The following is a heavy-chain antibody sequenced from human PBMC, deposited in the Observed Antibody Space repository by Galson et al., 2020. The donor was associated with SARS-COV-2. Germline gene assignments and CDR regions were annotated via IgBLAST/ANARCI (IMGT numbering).Heavy chain of an antibody. CDR2: IYYSGST. V-gene: IGHV4-39*02. J-gene: IGHJ5*02. CDR1: GGSISSSSYY. CDR3: AREGAVNWNENWFDP. D-gene: IGHD1-1*01. Sequence: SETLSLTCTVSGGSISSSSYYWGWIRQPPGKGLEWIGSIYYSGSTYYNPSLKSRVTISLDTSKNQFSLKLSSVTAADTAVYYCAREGAVNWNENWFDPWGQGTLVTVSS.